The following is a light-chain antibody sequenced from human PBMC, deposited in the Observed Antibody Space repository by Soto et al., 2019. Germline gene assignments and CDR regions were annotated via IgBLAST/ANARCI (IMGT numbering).Light chain of an antibody. J-gene: IGKJ4*01. CDR3: QHYNNWIAA. CDR2: GAS. CDR1: QSVSSN. Sequence: EIVMTQYTATLSVSPGERATLSCRASQSVSSNLAWYQQKPGQAPRLLIYGASTRATGIPARFSGSGSGTEFTLTISSLQSEDFAVYYCQHYNNWIAAFGGGTKV. V-gene: IGKV3-15*01.